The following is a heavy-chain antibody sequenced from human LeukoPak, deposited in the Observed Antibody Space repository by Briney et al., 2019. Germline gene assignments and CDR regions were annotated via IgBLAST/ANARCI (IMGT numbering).Heavy chain of an antibody. D-gene: IGHD3-10*01. CDR1: GGSISSYY. CDR2: IHYTGST. J-gene: IGHJ5*02. Sequence: PSETLSLTCTVSGGSISSYYWSWIRQSPGKGLECIGYIHYTGSTNYNPSLKSRVTISAETSKNQFSLKLKSVTAADTAVYYCARGGYYGSGNDFRFDPWGQGTLVTVSS. CDR3: ARGGYYGSGNDFRFDP. V-gene: IGHV4-59*01.